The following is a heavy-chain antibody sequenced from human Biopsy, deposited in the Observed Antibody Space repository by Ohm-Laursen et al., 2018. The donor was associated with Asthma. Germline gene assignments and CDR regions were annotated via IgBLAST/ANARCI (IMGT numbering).Heavy chain of an antibody. J-gene: IGHJ4*02. CDR2: MSYDGSIK. D-gene: IGHD2-21*01. CDR3: AKDERAYYGSDSKYMQPVPLGD. V-gene: IGHV3-33*05. Sequence: SSLRLSCAASGFTFSSYGMDWVRQAPGKGLEWVALMSYDGSIKDYADSLKGRFTISRDKSENTLYLQMNSLRAEDTAVYYCAKDERAYYGSDSKYMQPVPLGDWGQGTLVIVSS. CDR1: GFTFSSYG.